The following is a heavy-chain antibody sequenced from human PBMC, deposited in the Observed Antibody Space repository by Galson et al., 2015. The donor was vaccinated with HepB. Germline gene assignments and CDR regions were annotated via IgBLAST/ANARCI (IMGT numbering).Heavy chain of an antibody. Sequence: PALVKPTQTLTLTCTFSGFSLSTSGVGVGWIRQPPGKALEWLALIYWDDDKRYSPSLKSRLTITKDTSKNQVVLTMINMDPVDTATYYCAHSYGSGSWVLTPWFDPWGQGTLVTVSS. CDR2: IYWDDDK. J-gene: IGHJ5*02. CDR1: GFSLSTSGVG. CDR3: AHSYGSGSWVLTPWFDP. V-gene: IGHV2-5*02. D-gene: IGHD3-10*01.